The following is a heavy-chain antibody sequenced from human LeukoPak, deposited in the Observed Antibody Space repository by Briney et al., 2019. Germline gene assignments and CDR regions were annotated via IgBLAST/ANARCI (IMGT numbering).Heavy chain of an antibody. CDR2: IYHSGST. CDR1: GYSISSGYY. D-gene: IGHD3-10*01. V-gene: IGHV4-38-2*02. J-gene: IGHJ4*02. CDR3: ARDPYYYGSGSEFDY. Sequence: KPSETLSLTCAVSGYSISSGYYWGWIRQPPGKGLEWIGSIYHSGSTYYNPSLKSRVTIPVDTSKNQFSLKLSSVTAADTAVYYCARDPYYYGSGSEFDYWGQGTLVTVSS.